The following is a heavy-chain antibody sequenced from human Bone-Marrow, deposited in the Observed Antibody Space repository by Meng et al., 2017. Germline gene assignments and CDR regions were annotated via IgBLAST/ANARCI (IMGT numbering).Heavy chain of an antibody. J-gene: IGHJ4*02. Sequence: QVQVQQWGAGLLKPSETLSLTCAFYGGSFSAYDWSWIRQPPGKGLEWLGQINHSGSTNDNPSLKSRVTISIDTSRNQLSLKLSSVTAADTAVYYCARVTQDYDLPRWFDYWGQGTLVTVSS. CDR1: GGSFSAYD. V-gene: IGHV4-34*01. D-gene: IGHD3-22*01. CDR2: INHSGST. CDR3: ARVTQDYDLPRWFDY.